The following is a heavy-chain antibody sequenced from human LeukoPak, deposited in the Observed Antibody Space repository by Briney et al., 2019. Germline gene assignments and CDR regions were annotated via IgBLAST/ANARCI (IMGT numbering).Heavy chain of an antibody. CDR2: ISGSGGST. D-gene: IGHD6-19*01. CDR1: GFTFSSYA. V-gene: IGHV3-23*01. J-gene: IGHJ5*02. Sequence: GGSLRLSCAASGFTFSSYAMGWVRQAPGRGLEWVSAISGSGGSTYYADSVKGRFTISRDNSKNTLYLQMNSLRAEDTAVYYCARGNLYSSGTRGFDPWGQGTLVTVSS. CDR3: ARGNLYSSGTRGFDP.